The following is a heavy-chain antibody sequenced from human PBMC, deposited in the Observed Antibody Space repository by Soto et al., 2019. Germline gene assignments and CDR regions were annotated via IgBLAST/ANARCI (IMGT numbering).Heavy chain of an antibody. V-gene: IGHV1-69*13. CDR3: ASGRSSSFLFDY. D-gene: IGHD6-6*01. Sequence: ASVKVSCKAPGRTFSSYAISWVRQAPGQGREWMGGIIPIFGTANYAQKFQGRVTITADESTSTAYMELSSLRSEDTAVYYCASGRSSSFLFDYWGQGTLVTVSS. J-gene: IGHJ4*02. CDR1: GRTFSSYA. CDR2: IIPIFGTA.